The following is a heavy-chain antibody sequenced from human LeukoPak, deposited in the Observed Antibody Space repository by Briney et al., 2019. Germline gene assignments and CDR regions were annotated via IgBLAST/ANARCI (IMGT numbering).Heavy chain of an antibody. CDR1: GYTFTSYG. Sequence: GASVKVSCKASGYTFTSYGISWVRQAPGQGLEWMGGIIPIFGTANYAQKFQGRVTITTDESTSTAYMELSSLRSEDTAVYYCARVKDWGIAVALDYWGQGTLVTVSS. CDR3: ARVKDWGIAVALDY. D-gene: IGHD6-19*01. CDR2: IIPIFGTA. J-gene: IGHJ4*02. V-gene: IGHV1-69*05.